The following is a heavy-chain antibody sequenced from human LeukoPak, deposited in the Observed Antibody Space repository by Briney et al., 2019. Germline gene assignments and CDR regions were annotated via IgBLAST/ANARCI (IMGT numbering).Heavy chain of an antibody. J-gene: IGHJ4*02. CDR2: ISGSGAST. Sequence: PGGSLRLSCAASGFTSSSYAMSWVRQAPGKGLDWVSTISGSGASTYYADSVEGRFTISRDSSKNTLFLQMNSLRAEDTAVYYCAKDLYCSSTSCAHFDYWGQGTLVTVSS. CDR3: AKDLYCSSTSCAHFDY. D-gene: IGHD2-2*01. V-gene: IGHV3-23*01. CDR1: GFTSSSYA.